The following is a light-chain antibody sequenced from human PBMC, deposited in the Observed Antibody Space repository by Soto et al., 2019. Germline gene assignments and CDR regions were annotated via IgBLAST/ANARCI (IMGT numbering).Light chain of an antibody. Sequence: QLVLTQSPSASASLGASVKLTCTLSSGHSNYAIAWHQQLPKKGPRYLMKVNSDGSHSKGDGIPDRFSGSSSGAERYLTISSLQSEDEADYYCSSYTSSSTLVVFGTGTKLTVL. CDR2: VNSDGSH. CDR3: SSYTSSSTLVV. V-gene: IGLV4-69*01. J-gene: IGLJ1*01. CDR1: SGHSNYA.